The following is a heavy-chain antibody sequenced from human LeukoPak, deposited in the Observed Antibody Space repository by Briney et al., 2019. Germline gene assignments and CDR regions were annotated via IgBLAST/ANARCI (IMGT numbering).Heavy chain of an antibody. CDR1: GGSISPYY. CDR3: ARSTGTTMFIDY. V-gene: IGHV4-59*01. Sequence: SETLSLTCTVPGGSISPYYWSWIRQPPGKGLEWLGYIYYSGNTDYNPSLKSRVAISVDTSKNQFSLKLSSVTAADTAVYYCARSTGTTMFIDYWGQGNLVTVSS. CDR2: IYYSGNT. D-gene: IGHD3-10*02. J-gene: IGHJ4*02.